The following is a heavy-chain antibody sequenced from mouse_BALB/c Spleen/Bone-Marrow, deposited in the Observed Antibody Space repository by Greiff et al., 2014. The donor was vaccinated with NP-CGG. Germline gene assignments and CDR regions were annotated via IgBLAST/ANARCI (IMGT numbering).Heavy chain of an antibody. CDR3: ARGYYGGSFPY. D-gene: IGHD1-2*01. J-gene: IGHJ3*01. CDR1: GYSITSGYY. CDR2: ISYDGSN. V-gene: IGHV3-6*02. Sequence: VQLKESGPGLVKPSQSLSLTCSVTGYSITSGYYWNWIRQFPGNKLEWMGYISYDGSNNYNPSLKNRFSITRDTSKNQFFLKLNSVTTEDIATYDCARGYYGGSFPYWGQGTLVTVSA.